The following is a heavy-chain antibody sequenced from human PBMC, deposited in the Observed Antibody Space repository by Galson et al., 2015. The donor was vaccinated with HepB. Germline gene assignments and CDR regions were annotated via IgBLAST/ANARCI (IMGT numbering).Heavy chain of an antibody. Sequence: SLRLSCAASGFTVSGMYLSWVRQAPGKGLEWLSYISSSSSTTIYYADSVKGRFTISRDNAKSSLYLQMNSLRAEDTAVYYCARERGSIFSQLYYFDYWGQGALVTVSS. D-gene: IGHD3-16*01. CDR1: GFTVSGMY. V-gene: IGHV3-11*04. CDR2: ISSSSSTTI. CDR3: ARERGSIFSQLYYFDY. J-gene: IGHJ4*02.